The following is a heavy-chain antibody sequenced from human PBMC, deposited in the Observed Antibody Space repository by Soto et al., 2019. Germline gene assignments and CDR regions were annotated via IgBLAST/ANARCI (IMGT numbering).Heavy chain of an antibody. J-gene: IGHJ4*02. V-gene: IGHV3-74*01. D-gene: IGHD2-8*01. CDR2: INTDGSIT. CDR3: ARDTNGLHY. CDR1: GLIFSNYK. Sequence: PGGSLRLSCAASGLIFSNYKMHWVRQAPGKGLVWVSRINTDGSITDYADSVKGRFTVSRDNAKNTMYLQMSSLTADDTAVYYCARDTNGLHYWGQGPLVTVSS.